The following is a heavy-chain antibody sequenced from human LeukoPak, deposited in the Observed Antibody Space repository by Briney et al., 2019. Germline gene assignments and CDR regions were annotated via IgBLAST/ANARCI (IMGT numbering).Heavy chain of an antibody. CDR1: GGSLSGYY. V-gene: IGHV4-34*01. D-gene: IGHD6-13*01. Sequence: SETLSLTCAVYGGSLSGYYWSWIRQPPGKGLEWIGEINHSGSTNYNPSLKSRVTISVDTSKNQFSLKLGSVTAADTAVYYCASPPFIAAAGNWFDPWGQGTLVTVSS. CDR2: INHSGST. CDR3: ASPPFIAAAGNWFDP. J-gene: IGHJ5*02.